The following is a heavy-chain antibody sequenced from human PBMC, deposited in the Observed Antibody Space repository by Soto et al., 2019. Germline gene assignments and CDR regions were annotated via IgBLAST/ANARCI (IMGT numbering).Heavy chain of an antibody. CDR3: ARGYYDILTGYSHYYYYYGMDV. CDR1: GYTFTSYG. J-gene: IGHJ6*02. CDR2: ISAYNGNT. D-gene: IGHD3-9*01. V-gene: IGHV1-18*01. Sequence: ASVKVSCKASGYTFTSYGISWVRQAPGQGLEWMGWISAYNGNTNYAQKLQGRVTMTTDTSTSTAYMELRSLRSDDTAVYYCARGYYDILTGYSHYYYYYGMDVWGQGTTVTVSS.